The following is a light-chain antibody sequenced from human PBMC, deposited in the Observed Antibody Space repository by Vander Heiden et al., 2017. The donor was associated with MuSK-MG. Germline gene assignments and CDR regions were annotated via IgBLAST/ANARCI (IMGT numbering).Light chain of an antibody. V-gene: IGLV7-46*01. CDR1: IGPVTSGHY. Sequence: QAVVTQESSLTVSPGGTVTLTCGSSIGPVTSGHYPSWFQQKPGQAPRPPNYYTGNQPPWTPGRFSGSLLWGKAVLTLSGAQPEDEADYYCLLSYSGVRVFGGGTVLTVL. CDR3: LLSYSGVRV. J-gene: IGLJ3*02. CDR2: YTG.